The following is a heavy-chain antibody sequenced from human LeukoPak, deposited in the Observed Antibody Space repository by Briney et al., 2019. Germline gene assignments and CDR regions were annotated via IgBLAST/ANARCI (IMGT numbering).Heavy chain of an antibody. CDR2: IYYSGST. V-gene: IGHV4-34*01. Sequence: SETLSLTCAVYGGSFSGYYWSWIRQPPGKGLEWIGYIYYSGSTNYNPSLKSRVTISVDTSKNQFSLKLSSVTAADTAVYYCASYDSSGTIFDYWGQGTLVTVSS. CDR1: GGSFSGYY. D-gene: IGHD3-22*01. J-gene: IGHJ4*02. CDR3: ASYDSSGTIFDY.